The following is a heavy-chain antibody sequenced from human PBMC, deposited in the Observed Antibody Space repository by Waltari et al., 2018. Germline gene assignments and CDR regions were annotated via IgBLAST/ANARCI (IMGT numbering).Heavy chain of an antibody. Sequence: VQLVGSGGGVCEPGGPRRCSWDASGFTSSRYSMNWVRQAPGKGLEWVSSISSSSSYIYYADSVKGRFTISRDNAKNSLYLQMNSLRAEDTAVYYCARGRVWGQGTLVTVSS. V-gene: IGHV3-21*01. J-gene: IGHJ4*02. CDR3: ARGRV. CDR1: GFTSSRYS. CDR2: ISSSSSYI.